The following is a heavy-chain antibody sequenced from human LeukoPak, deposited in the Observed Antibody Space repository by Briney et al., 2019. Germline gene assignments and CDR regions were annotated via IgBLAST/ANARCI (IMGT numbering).Heavy chain of an antibody. V-gene: IGHV3-66*01. CDR1: GVTVSRSF. CDR3: ARDLCSGGRCHAGDY. J-gene: IGHJ4*02. CDR2: IYSGGSA. Sequence: GGSLRLSCAASGVTVSRSFMRWVRQAPGKGLEWVSTIYSGGSAYYADSVKGRFTISRGDFKNTLYLQMNSMTAEDTAVYYCARDLCSGGRCHAGDYWGQGTLVVVSA. D-gene: IGHD2-15*01.